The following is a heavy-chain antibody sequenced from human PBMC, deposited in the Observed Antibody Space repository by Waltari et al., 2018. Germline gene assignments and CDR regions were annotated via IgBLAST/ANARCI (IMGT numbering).Heavy chain of an antibody. CDR1: GYSISSGYY. CDR2: IYHSGST. Sequence: QVQLQESGPGLVKPSETLSLTCAVSGYSISSGYYWGWIRQPPGKGLEWIGSIYHSGSTYYNPSLKSRVTISVDTSKNQFSLKLSSVTAADTAVYYCAKESIAAAAPLYWGQGTLVTVSS. CDR3: AKESIAAAAPLY. V-gene: IGHV4-38-2*01. D-gene: IGHD6-13*01. J-gene: IGHJ4*02.